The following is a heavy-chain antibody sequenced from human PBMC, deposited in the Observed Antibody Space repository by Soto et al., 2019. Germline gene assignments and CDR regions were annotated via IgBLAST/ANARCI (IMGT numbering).Heavy chain of an antibody. D-gene: IGHD3-10*01. V-gene: IGHV3-74*01. CDR1: GCTFSSYW. CDR2: INSDGSST. Sequence: GGPLRLSCAAAGCTFSSYWMHWVRQAPGKGLVWVSRINSDGSSTYYADSVKGRFTISRDNARNTLYLQMNSLRAEDTAVYYCASSAFDPWGQGTLVTVSS. J-gene: IGHJ5*02. CDR3: ASSAFDP.